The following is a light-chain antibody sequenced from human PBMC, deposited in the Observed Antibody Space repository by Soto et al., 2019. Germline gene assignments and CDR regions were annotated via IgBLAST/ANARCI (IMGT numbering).Light chain of an antibody. Sequence: EIVMTQSPATLSVSPGERATLSCRASQSVGSNLAWYQQKPGQAPRLLIDGASTRATGIPDRFSGSGSGTDFTLTISRLEPEDFAVYYCQQYNNWPWTFGQGTKVDI. CDR3: QQYNNWPWT. CDR1: QSVGSN. CDR2: GAS. V-gene: IGKV3-15*01. J-gene: IGKJ1*01.